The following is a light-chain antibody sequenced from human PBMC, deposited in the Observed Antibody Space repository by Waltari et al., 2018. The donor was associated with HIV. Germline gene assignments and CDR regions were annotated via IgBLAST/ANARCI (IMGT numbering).Light chain of an antibody. CDR1: QSIGRD. Sequence: EIVMTQSPATLSVSPGERATLSCRASQSIGRDLAWYQQKPGQAPRLLFYGASARATGVPARFSGSGSGTEFTLIISSLQSEDFAIYYCQQYSNWPRTFGQGTQVEIK. V-gene: IGKV3-15*01. CDR3: QQYSNWPRT. J-gene: IGKJ1*01. CDR2: GAS.